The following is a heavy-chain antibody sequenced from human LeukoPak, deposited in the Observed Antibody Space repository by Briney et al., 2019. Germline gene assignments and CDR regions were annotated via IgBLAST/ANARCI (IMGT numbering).Heavy chain of an antibody. CDR1: GYSFTSYW. V-gene: IGHV5-51*01. CDR2: IYSDT. D-gene: IGHD1-26*01. Sequence: GESLKISCKGSGYSFTSYWIGWVRQMPGKGLEWMGIIYSDTRYSPSFQGQVTISADKSISTAYLQWSSLKASDTAMYYCARPSRVGARRFHAFDIWGQGTMVTVSS. CDR3: ARPSRVGARRFHAFDI. J-gene: IGHJ3*02.